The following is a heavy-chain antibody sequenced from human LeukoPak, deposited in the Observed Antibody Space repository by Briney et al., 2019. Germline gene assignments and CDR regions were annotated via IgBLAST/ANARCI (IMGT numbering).Heavy chain of an antibody. CDR3: ARGSPIAAAGPDAFDI. V-gene: IGHV4-59*01. Sequence: PSETLSLTCTVSGGAISSYYWSWIRQPPGKGLEWIGYIYYSGSTNYNPSLKSRVTISVDTSKNQFSLKLSSVTAADTAVYYCARGSPIAAAGPDAFDIWGQGTMITVSS. CDR1: GGAISSYY. CDR2: IYYSGST. J-gene: IGHJ3*02. D-gene: IGHD6-13*01.